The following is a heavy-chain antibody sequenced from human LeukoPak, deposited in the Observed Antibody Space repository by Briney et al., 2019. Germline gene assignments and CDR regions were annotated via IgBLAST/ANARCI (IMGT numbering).Heavy chain of an antibody. V-gene: IGHV3-21*01. CDR3: ARLYCSGGSCWFDY. Sequence: GGSLRLSCAASGFTFSSYSMNWVRQAPGKGLEWVSSISSSSSYIYYADSVKGRFTISRDNAKNSLYLQMNSLRAEDTAVYYCARLYCSGGSCWFDYWGQGTLVTVSS. CDR1: GFTFSSYS. CDR2: ISSSSSYI. D-gene: IGHD2-15*01. J-gene: IGHJ4*02.